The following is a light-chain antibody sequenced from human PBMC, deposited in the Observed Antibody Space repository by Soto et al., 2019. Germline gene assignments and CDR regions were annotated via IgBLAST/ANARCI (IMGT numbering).Light chain of an antibody. CDR2: DAS. CDR3: QQCRNWPLT. J-gene: IGKJ4*01. V-gene: IGKV3-15*01. Sequence: EMWMTQFPATLSASPGGGATLSCRAVQNVYNNLAWYQQRPGQPPRLLIYDASTRATGISARFSGSGYGTEFTLTISSLQSEDFAVYFCQQCRNWPLTFGGGTKVEIE. CDR1: QNVYNN.